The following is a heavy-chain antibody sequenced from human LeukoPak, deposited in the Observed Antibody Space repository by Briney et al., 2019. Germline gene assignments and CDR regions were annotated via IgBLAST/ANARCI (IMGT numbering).Heavy chain of an antibody. CDR3: ARDRGHYSSSWYTWFDP. CDR2: IYTSGST. V-gene: IGHV4-4*07. Sequence: PSETLSLTCTVSGGSISSYYWSWIRQPAGKRLEWIGRIYTSGSTNYNPSLKSRVTMSVDTSNNQFSLKLSSLTAADTAVYYCARDRGHYSSSWYTWFDPWGQGILVTVSS. D-gene: IGHD6-13*01. J-gene: IGHJ5*02. CDR1: GGSISSYY.